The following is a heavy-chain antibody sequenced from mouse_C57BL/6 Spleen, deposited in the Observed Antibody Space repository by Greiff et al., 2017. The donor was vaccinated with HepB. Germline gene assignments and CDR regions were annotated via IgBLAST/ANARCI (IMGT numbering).Heavy chain of an antibody. V-gene: IGHV1-53*01. D-gene: IGHD3-2*02. CDR2: INPSNGGT. J-gene: IGHJ4*01. Sequence: QVQLQQPGTELVKPGASVKLSCKASGYTFTSYWMHWVKQRPGQGLEWIGNINPSNGGTNYNEKFKSKATLTVDKSSSTAYMQLSSLTSEDSVVYYCARGSQATWAMDYWGQGTSVTVSS. CDR1: GYTFTSYW. CDR3: ARGSQATWAMDY.